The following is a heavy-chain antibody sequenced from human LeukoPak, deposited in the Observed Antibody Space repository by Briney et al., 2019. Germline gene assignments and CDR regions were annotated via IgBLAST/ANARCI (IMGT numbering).Heavy chain of an antibody. CDR3: AKDRSSSFLPVGS. Sequence: GGSLRLSCAASGFTFSSYAMTWVRQAPGKGLEWVSTISGSGDSTYYAASVKGRFTISRDNSKNTLYLQMNSLRAEDTAVYYCAKDRSSSFLPVGSWGQGTLVTVSS. V-gene: IGHV3-23*01. J-gene: IGHJ4*02. D-gene: IGHD6-13*01. CDR2: ISGSGDST. CDR1: GFTFSSYA.